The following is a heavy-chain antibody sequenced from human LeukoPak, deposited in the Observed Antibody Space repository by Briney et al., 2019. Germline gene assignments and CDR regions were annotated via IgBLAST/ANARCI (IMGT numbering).Heavy chain of an antibody. D-gene: IGHD6-19*01. Sequence: GRSLRLSCAASGFTFDDYGMSWVRQAPGKGLEWVSGINWNGGSTGYADSVKGRFTISRDNAKNSLYLQMNSLRAEDTALYYCARDRIAVAGTVRYFDYWGQGTLVTVSS. CDR1: GFTFDDYG. J-gene: IGHJ4*02. CDR3: ARDRIAVAGTVRYFDY. V-gene: IGHV3-20*04. CDR2: INWNGGST.